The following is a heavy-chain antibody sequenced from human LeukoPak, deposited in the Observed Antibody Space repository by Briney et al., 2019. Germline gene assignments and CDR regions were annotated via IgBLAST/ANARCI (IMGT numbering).Heavy chain of an antibody. V-gene: IGHV3-74*01. D-gene: IGHD1-26*01. J-gene: IGHJ4*02. CDR1: GVTFSSYW. CDR2: INSDGSST. CDR3: ARDYPSGSYLLDY. Sequence: GGSLRLSCAASGVTFSSYWMHEVRHAPGKGGGWGSRINSDGSSTSYADSVKGRFTISRDNAKNTLYLQMNSLRAEDTAVYYCARDYPSGSYLLDYWGQGTLVTVSS.